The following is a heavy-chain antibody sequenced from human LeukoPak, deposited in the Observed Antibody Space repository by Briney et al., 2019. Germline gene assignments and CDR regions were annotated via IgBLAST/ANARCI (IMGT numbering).Heavy chain of an antibody. D-gene: IGHD5-24*01. CDR2: ISYDGTNK. Sequence: PGGSLRLSCAASGFTFSTYGMHWVRQAPGKGLEWVTIISYDGTNKYYADSVKGRFTISRDNSNNTLDLQMDSLRAEDTAVYYCAKDLAPHRDGSHHGADAWGQGTLVTVSS. J-gene: IGHJ5*02. CDR1: GFTFSTYG. V-gene: IGHV3-30*18. CDR3: AKDLAPHRDGSHHGADA.